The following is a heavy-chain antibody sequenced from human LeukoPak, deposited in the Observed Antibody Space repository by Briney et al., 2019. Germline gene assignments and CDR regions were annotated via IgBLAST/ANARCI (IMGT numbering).Heavy chain of an antibody. CDR2: INPNGGGT. Sequence: ASVKVSCKASGYTFTGYYMHWVRQAPGQGLEWLGRINPNGGGTNYAQKFQGRVTMTRDTSISTAYMELSRLRSDDTAMYYCARDHCSSTSCYRNFDYWAREPWSPSPQ. CDR3: ARDHCSSTSCYRNFDY. V-gene: IGHV1-2*06. J-gene: IGHJ4*02. CDR1: GYTFTGYY. D-gene: IGHD2-2*02.